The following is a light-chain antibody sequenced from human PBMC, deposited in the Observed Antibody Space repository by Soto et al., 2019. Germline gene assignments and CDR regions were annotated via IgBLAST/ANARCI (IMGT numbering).Light chain of an antibody. V-gene: IGKV1-9*01. CDR3: QQLNSYPPT. CDR2: AAS. J-gene: IGKJ5*01. CDR1: QGISSY. Sequence: DIQLTQSPSVVSASVGDRVTITCRASQGISSYLAWYQQKPGKAPKLLIYAASTLQSGVPSRFSGSGSGTEFTLTISSLQPEDFATYYCQQLNSYPPTFGQRTRLEIK.